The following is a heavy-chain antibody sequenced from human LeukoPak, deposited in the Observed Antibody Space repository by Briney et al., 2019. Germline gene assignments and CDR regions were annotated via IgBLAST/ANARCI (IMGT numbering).Heavy chain of an antibody. CDR2: INSDGSST. D-gene: IGHD3-10*01. V-gene: IGHV3-74*01. CDR3: AREATTMVRGVIRGYYMDV. CDR1: GFTFSSYW. J-gene: IGHJ6*03. Sequence: PGGSLRLSCAASGFTFSSYWMHWVRQAPGKGLVWVSRINSDGSSTSYADSVKGRFTISRDNAKNTLYLQMNSLRAEDTAVYYCAREATTMVRGVIRGYYMDVWGKGTTVTVSS.